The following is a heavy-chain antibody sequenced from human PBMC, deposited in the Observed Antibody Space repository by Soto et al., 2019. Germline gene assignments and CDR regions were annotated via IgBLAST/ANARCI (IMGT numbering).Heavy chain of an antibody. CDR3: ARGGVWYYDSSALDASDI. CDR2: INPNSGGT. J-gene: IGHJ3*02. Sequence: ASVKVSCKASGYTFTGYYMHWVRQAPGQGLEWMGWINPNSGGTNYAQKFQGRVTMTRDTSISTAYMELSRLRSDDTAVYYCARGGVWYYDSSALDASDICGQATMVTVSS. V-gene: IGHV1-2*02. CDR1: GYTFTGYY. D-gene: IGHD3-22*01.